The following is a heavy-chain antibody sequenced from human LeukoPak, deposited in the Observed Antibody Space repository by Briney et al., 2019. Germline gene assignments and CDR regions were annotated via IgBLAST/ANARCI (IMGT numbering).Heavy chain of an antibody. CDR3: ARGGGYSYVTPDY. Sequence: GGSLRLSCIASGFTLSRYIMNWVRQAPGKGLEWVSVIYSGGSTYYADSVKGRFTISRDNAKNTLYLQMNSLRAEDTAVYYCARGGGYSYVTPDYWGQGTLVTVSS. D-gene: IGHD5-18*01. V-gene: IGHV3-66*01. CDR2: IYSGGST. CDR1: GFTLSRYI. J-gene: IGHJ4*02.